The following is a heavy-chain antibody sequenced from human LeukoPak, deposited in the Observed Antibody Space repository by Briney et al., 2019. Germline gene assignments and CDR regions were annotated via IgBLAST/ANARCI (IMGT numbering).Heavy chain of an antibody. V-gene: IGHV1-18*04. D-gene: IGHD3-10*01. CDR2: ISAYNDNT. J-gene: IGHJ6*04. CDR3: AREGFGDPLQYYYYYYGMDV. Sequence: ASVKVSCKASGYTFTSYGISWVRRAPGQGLEWMGWISAYNDNTNYAQKLQGRVTMTTDTSTSTAYMELRSLRSDDTAVYYCAREGFGDPLQYYYYYYGMDVWGKGTTVTVSS. CDR1: GYTFTSYG.